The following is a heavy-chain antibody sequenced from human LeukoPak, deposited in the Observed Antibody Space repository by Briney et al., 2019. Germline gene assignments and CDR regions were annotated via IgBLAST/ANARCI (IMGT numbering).Heavy chain of an antibody. CDR3: TKEPAP. V-gene: IGHV4-4*07. CDR1: GGSISGYY. CDR2: LFTDGST. Sequence: SETLSLTCTVTGGSISGYYWSWIRQPAGEGLEWIGRLFTDGSTTYNPSLESRVTMSVDTSKNQFSLKLRYVTAADTAVYYCTKEPAPWGQGILVTVSS. J-gene: IGHJ5*02.